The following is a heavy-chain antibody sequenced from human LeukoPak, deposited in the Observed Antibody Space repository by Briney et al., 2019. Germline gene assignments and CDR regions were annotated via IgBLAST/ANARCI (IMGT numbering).Heavy chain of an antibody. CDR1: GFTFSSYA. CDR3: ARGSGVFDFAY. Sequence: GRSLRLSCAASGFTFSSYAMHWVRQAPGEGLEYVSAISSNGGSTYYANSVKVRFTISRDNSKNTLYLQMGSLRAEDMAVYYCARGSGVFDFAYWGQGTPVTVSS. D-gene: IGHD3-16*01. J-gene: IGHJ4*02. V-gene: IGHV3-64*01. CDR2: ISSNGGST.